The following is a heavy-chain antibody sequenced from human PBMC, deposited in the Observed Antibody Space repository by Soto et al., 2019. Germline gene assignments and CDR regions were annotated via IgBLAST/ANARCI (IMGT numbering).Heavy chain of an antibody. CDR3: AKGDSPNFDFLLPG. CDR2: ISYDGSTE. J-gene: IGHJ4*02. CDR1: GFTFSNFG. V-gene: IGHV3-30*18. Sequence: QVQLVESGGGVVQPGRSLRLSCAASGFTFSNFGIHWVRQAPGKGPEWLAAISYDGSTEVYVDSVKGRFTISRDNPKNTLYLQMKSQRLEGTAVYDWAKGDSPNFDFLLPGWGPGTLVTVSS. D-gene: IGHD3-9*01.